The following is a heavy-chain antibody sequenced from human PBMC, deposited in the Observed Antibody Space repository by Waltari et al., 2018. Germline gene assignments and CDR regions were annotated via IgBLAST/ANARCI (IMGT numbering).Heavy chain of an antibody. J-gene: IGHJ6*03. CDR1: GGSISSYY. CDR3: ARGGDQWELLHYYYYMDV. Sequence: QVQLQESGPGLVKPSETLSLTCTVSGGSISSYYWSWIRQPPGKGLEWIGYIYYSGSTNYNPSLKSRVTISVDTSKNQFSLKLSSVTAADTAVYYCARGGDQWELLHYYYYMDVLGKGTTVTVSS. CDR2: IYYSGST. V-gene: IGHV4-59*01. D-gene: IGHD1-26*01.